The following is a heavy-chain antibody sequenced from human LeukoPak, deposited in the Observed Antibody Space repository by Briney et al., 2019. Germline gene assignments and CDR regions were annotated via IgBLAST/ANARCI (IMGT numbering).Heavy chain of an antibody. CDR3: ARGNPYYDILTVDY. D-gene: IGHD3-9*01. Sequence: ASVNVSCKASGYTFTSYGITWVRQAPGQGLEWMGWISVYNGNTNYAQKLQGRVTMTTDTSTGTAYMELRSLRSDDTALYYCARGNPYYDILTVDYWGQGTLVTVSS. V-gene: IGHV1-18*01. J-gene: IGHJ4*02. CDR1: GYTFTSYG. CDR2: ISVYNGNT.